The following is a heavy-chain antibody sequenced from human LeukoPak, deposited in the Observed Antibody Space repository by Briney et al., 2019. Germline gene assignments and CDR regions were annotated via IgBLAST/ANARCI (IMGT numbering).Heavy chain of an antibody. Sequence: SETLSLTCAVYGGSFSGYYWSWIRQPPGKGLEWIGEINHSGSTNHNPSLKSRVTISVDTSKNQFSLKLSSVTAADTAVYYCAREHIVVVPAAISIWFDPWGQGTLVTVSS. CDR2: INHSGST. D-gene: IGHD2-2*01. V-gene: IGHV4-34*01. CDR1: GGSFSGYY. CDR3: AREHIVVVPAAISIWFDP. J-gene: IGHJ5*02.